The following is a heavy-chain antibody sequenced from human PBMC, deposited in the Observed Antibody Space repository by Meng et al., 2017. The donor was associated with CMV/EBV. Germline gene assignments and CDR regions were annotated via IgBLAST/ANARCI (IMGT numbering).Heavy chain of an antibody. CDR1: GGSISSYY. J-gene: IGHJ6*02. D-gene: IGHD2-15*01. V-gene: IGHV4-59*01. Sequence: SETLSLTCTVSGGSISSYYWSWIRQPPGKGLEWIGYIYYSGSTNYNPSLKSRVTISVDTSKNQFSLKLSSVTAADTAVYYCARDSNCSGGSCYSRDYYGMDVWGQGTTGTVSS. CDR3: ARDSNCSGGSCYSRDYYGMDV. CDR2: IYYSGST.